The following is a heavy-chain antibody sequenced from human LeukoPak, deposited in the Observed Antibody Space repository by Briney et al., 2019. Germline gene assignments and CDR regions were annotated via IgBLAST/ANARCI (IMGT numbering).Heavy chain of an antibody. CDR3: AELGITMIGGV. Sequence: PGGSLRLSCAASGFTFSDYYMSWIRQAPGKGLEWISYISRIGTTRYADSVKGRFTISRDNAKNSLYLQMNSLRAEDTAVYYCAELGITMIGGVWGKGTTVTISS. V-gene: IGHV3-11*04. D-gene: IGHD3-10*02. CDR1: GFTFSDYY. CDR2: ISRIGTTR. J-gene: IGHJ6*04.